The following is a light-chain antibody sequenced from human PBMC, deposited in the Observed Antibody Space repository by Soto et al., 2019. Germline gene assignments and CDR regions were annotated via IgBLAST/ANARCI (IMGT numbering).Light chain of an antibody. CDR3: QQYNTWPYT. CDR2: RAS. Sequence: EIVMPQSPATLSVSPGGSATLSCRASQHVSSNFAWYRQKHGQAPTRLSYRASTKATGIPARFSGSGSQTEFTLTLSSLQSEDFEVYYCQQYNTWPYTFGQGTKLEI. J-gene: IGKJ2*01. V-gene: IGKV3-15*01. CDR1: QHVSSN.